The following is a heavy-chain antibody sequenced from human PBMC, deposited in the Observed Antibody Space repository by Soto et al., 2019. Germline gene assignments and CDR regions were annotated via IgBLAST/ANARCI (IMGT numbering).Heavy chain of an antibody. D-gene: IGHD5-18*01. CDR2: IYYSGST. CDR1: GGSISSGGYY. CDR3: ARSGYSYGPNPLLY. J-gene: IGHJ4*02. Sequence: QVQLQESGPGLVKPSQTLSLTCTVSGGSISSGGYYWSWIRQHPGKGLEWIGYIYYSGSTYYNPSLKSRVTISVDPSENQFSLKLRSVTAAVTAVYYCARSGYSYGPNPLLYWGQGTLVSVSS. V-gene: IGHV4-31*03.